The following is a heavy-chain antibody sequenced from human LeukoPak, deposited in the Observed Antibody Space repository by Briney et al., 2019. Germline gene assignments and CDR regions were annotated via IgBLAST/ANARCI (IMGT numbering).Heavy chain of an antibody. D-gene: IGHD4-23*01. CDR3: ARRTVTVEGDSFDY. CDR2: IYYSGST. Sequence: SETLSLTCTVSGGSISSSSYYWGWIRQPPGKGLEWIGSIYYSGSTYYNPSLKSRVTISVETSKNQFSLKLSSVTAADTAVYYCARRTVTVEGDSFDYWGQGTLVTVSS. J-gene: IGHJ4*02. V-gene: IGHV4-39*01. CDR1: GGSISSSSYY.